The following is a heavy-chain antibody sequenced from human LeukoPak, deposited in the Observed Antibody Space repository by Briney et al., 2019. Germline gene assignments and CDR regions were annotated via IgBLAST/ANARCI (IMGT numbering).Heavy chain of an antibody. J-gene: IGHJ5*02. CDR3: ARGASGDNWPDP. V-gene: IGHV4-61*02. CDR1: GGSIGTGTYY. Sequence: PSETLSLTCTVSGGSIGTGTYYWSWIRQPAGKGLEWIGRIYTTGSTNYNPSLKSRVTMSLDTSKNQFSLRWTSVTAADTAVYYCARGASGDNWPDPWGQGTLVTVSS. CDR2: IYTTGST. D-gene: IGHD1-26*01.